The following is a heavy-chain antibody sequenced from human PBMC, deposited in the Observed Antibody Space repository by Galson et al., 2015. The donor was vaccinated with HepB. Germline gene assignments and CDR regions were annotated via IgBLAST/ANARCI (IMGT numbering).Heavy chain of an antibody. CDR3: TTDCSGTSCYWGDF. CDR2: IKRKTDGGTT. V-gene: IGHV3-15*07. CDR1: GFTFSNAW. J-gene: IGHJ4*02. D-gene: IGHD2-2*01. Sequence: SLRLSCAASGFTFSNAWMNWVRQAPGKGLEWVGRIKRKTDGGTTDYAAPVEGRFTISRDDSKNTLYLQMNSLKTEDTAVYYCTTDCSGTSCYWGDFWGQGTLVTVSS.